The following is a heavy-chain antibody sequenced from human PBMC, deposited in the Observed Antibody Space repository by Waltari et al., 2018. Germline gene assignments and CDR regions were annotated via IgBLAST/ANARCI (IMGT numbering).Heavy chain of an antibody. D-gene: IGHD2-21*01. CDR3: ARGRDVFANFDYNWFDP. J-gene: IGHJ5*02. Sequence: QVQLVQSGADVLKPGASVKVSCQASGYTFINYEITGVRQAAGQGLEWMGWVNPNSGATAYAQKFQGRITMTWDTSISTAYMELSNLRSDDTAVLYCARGRDVFANFDYNWFDPWGQGTLVTVSS. CDR2: VNPNSGAT. CDR1: GYTFINYE. V-gene: IGHV1-8*02.